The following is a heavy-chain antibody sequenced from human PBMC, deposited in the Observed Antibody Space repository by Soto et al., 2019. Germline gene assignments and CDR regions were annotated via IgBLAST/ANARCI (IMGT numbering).Heavy chain of an antibody. CDR1: GFTFSNAW. J-gene: IGHJ4*02. D-gene: IGHD3-3*01. CDR3: TTEISGITIFGVVPYPDYPTFDY. V-gene: IGHV3-15*01. Sequence: PGGSLRLSCAASGFTFSNAWMSWVRQAPGKGLEWVGRIKSKTDGGTTDYAAPVKGRFTISRDDSKNTLYLQMNSLKTEDTAVYYCTTEISGITIFGVVPYPDYPTFDYWGQGTLVTVSS. CDR2: IKSKTDGGTT.